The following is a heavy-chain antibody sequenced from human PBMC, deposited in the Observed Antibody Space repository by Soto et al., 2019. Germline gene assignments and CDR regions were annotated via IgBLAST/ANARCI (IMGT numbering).Heavy chain of an antibody. CDR1: GGSISSGGYS. D-gene: IGHD1-1*01. Sequence: QLQLQESGAGLLKPSQTLSLTCAVSGGSISSGGYSWNWIRQPPGKGLEWIGYIDHSGSTLYNPSLKRRVTISVGKSKIQFSPKLSSVTAAGTAVYYCARDQLEGNWFDPWGQETLVTVSS. J-gene: IGHJ5*02. CDR3: ARDQLEGNWFDP. V-gene: IGHV4-30-2*01. CDR2: IDHSGST.